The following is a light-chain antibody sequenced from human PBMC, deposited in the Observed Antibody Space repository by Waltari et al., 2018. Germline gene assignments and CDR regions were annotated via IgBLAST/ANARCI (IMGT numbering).Light chain of an antibody. CDR2: GVS. J-gene: IGLJ2*01. V-gene: IGLV2-14*01. CDR1: SSDVGVYNY. Sequence: QSALTQPASVSGSPGQSITISCTGHSSDVGVYNYVSWYQQNQGKAPKLMIYGVSRRPSGVSNRFSGSKSGNTASLTISGLQAEDEADYYCNSYTSSSTSYVVFGGGTKLTVL. CDR3: NSYTSSSTSYVV.